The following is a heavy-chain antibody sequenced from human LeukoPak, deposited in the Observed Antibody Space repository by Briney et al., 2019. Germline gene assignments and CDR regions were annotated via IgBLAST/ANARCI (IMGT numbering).Heavy chain of an antibody. D-gene: IGHD3-10*01. Sequence: PGGSLRLSCAASGFTFSSYSMNWVRQAPGKGLEWVSSISSSSSYIYYADSVKGRFTISRDNAKNSLYLQMNSLRAEDTAVYYCARDGLSRGVSDCWGQGTLVTVSS. CDR2: ISSSSSYI. V-gene: IGHV3-21*01. CDR3: ARDGLSRGVSDC. J-gene: IGHJ4*02. CDR1: GFTFSSYS.